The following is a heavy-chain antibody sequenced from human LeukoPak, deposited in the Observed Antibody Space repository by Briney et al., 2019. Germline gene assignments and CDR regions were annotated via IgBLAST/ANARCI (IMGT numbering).Heavy chain of an antibody. CDR2: IIPIFGTT. D-gene: IGHD2-15*01. V-gene: IGHV1-69*06. J-gene: IGHJ4*02. Sequence: ASVKVSCKASGGTFSSYTINWVRQAPGQGLEWMGGIIPIFGTTNYAQKFQGRVTITADKSTSTAYMELSSLRSEDTAVYYCARLALGYCTGGICYGTDYWDQGTLVTVSS. CDR3: ARLALGYCTGGICYGTDY. CDR1: GGTFSSYT.